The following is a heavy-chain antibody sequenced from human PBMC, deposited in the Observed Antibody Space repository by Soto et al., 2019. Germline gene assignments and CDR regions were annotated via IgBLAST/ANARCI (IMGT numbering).Heavy chain of an antibody. D-gene: IGHD2-15*01. CDR2: ISYDGSNK. J-gene: IGHJ4*02. V-gene: IGHV3-30-3*01. CDR3: ARFKGCSGGSCYPYFDY. CDR1: GFTFNSYA. Sequence: QVQLVESGGGVVQPGRSLRLSCAASGFTFNSYAMHWVRQAPGKGLEWVAVISYDGSNKYYADSVKGRFTISRDNSKNTLYLKMNSLRAEDTAVYYCARFKGCSGGSCYPYFDYWGQGTLVTVSS.